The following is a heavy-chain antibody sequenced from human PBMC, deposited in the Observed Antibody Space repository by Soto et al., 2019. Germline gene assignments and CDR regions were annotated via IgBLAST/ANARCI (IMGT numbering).Heavy chain of an antibody. CDR3: ARASGSSYWFDP. CDR2: IIPNNGNT. V-gene: IGHV1-18*01. J-gene: IGHJ5*02. Sequence: ASVKVSCKASGGTFTNYAFSWVRQAPGQGLEWLGGIIPNNGNTNYAQKLQGRVTMTTDASTSTVYMELRSLRSDDTAVYYCARASGSSYWFDPWGQGTLVTVSS. D-gene: IGHD1-26*01. CDR1: GGTFTNYA.